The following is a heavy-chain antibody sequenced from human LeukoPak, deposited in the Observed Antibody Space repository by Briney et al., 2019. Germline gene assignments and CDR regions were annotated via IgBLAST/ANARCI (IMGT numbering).Heavy chain of an antibody. CDR1: GFTFSSYA. CDR3: AKDRPVSPCY. D-gene: IGHD2-8*01. CDR2: ISGSGGST. J-gene: IGHJ4*02. V-gene: IGHV3-23*01. Sequence: GGSLRLSCAASGFTFSSYAMSWVRQAPGKGLEWVSAISGSGGSTYYADSVKGRFTISRDNSKNTLYLQIISQRDEHTAVYYCAKDRPVSPCYWGQGTLVSVSS.